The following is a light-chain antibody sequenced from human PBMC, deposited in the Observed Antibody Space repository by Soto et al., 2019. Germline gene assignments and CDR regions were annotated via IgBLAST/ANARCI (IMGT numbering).Light chain of an antibody. CDR3: QQYGSSSTWT. J-gene: IGKJ1*01. CDR2: GTS. CDR1: RSVSSTY. V-gene: IGKV3-20*01. Sequence: DIVLTQSPGTLSLSPGERATLSCRASRSVSSTYLAWYQHKPGQAPRLLIYGTSSRATGIPDRFSGSGSGTDFSLTISRLEPEDFAVYYCQQYGSSSTWTFGQGTKVEIK.